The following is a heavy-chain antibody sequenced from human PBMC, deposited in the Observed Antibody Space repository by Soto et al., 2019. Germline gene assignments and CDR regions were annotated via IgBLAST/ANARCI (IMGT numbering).Heavy chain of an antibody. V-gene: IGHV1-46*01. CDR2: INPSGGST. Sequence: GASLKVTCKASGYTFTSYYMHWVRQAPGQGLEWMGIINPSGGSTSYAQKFQGRVTMTRDTSTSTVYMELSSLRSEDTAVYYCARFRRSSGYYYAFRGQRSPVSV. CDR3: ARFRRSSGYYYAF. D-gene: IGHD3-22*01. J-gene: IGHJ1*01. CDR1: GYTFTSYY.